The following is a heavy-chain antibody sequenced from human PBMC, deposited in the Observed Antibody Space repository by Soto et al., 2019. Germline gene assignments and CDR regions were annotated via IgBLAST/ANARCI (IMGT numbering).Heavy chain of an antibody. CDR1: GYSFTIYW. CDR2: IDPSDSYT. V-gene: IGHV5-10-1*01. CDR3: ARHMGYCSSTSCYLYYYGMDV. D-gene: IGHD2-2*01. Sequence: PGESLKISCKGSGYSFTIYWISWVRQMPGKGLEWMGRIDPSDSYTNYSPSFQGHVTISADKSISTAYLQWSSLKASDTAMYYCARHMGYCSSTSCYLYYYGMDVWGQGTTVTVSS. J-gene: IGHJ6*02.